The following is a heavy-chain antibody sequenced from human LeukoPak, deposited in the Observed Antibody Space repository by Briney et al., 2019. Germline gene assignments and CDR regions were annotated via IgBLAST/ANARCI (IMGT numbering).Heavy chain of an antibody. CDR1: GFTFSSYA. CDR2: ISGSGGST. CDR3: AKGEQWLYSEYFQH. Sequence: GGSLRFSCAASGFTFSSYAMSWVRQAPGKGLEWVSAISGSGGSTYYADSVKGRFTISRDNSKNTLYLQMNSLRAEDTAVYYCAKGEQWLYSEYFQHWGQGTLVTVSS. J-gene: IGHJ1*01. V-gene: IGHV3-23*01. D-gene: IGHD6-19*01.